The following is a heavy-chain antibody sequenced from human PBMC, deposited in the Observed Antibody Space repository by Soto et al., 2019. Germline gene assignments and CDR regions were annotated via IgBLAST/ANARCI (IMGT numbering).Heavy chain of an antibody. D-gene: IGHD3-3*01. CDR3: ARGGFWSGYWTYYYYGMDV. V-gene: IGHV6-1*01. CDR1: GDSVSSNSSA. J-gene: IGHJ6*02. CDR2: TYYRSKWYN. Sequence: SQTRSLTFAISGDSVSSNSSAWNCISQSPSRGLEWLGRTYYRSKWYNDYAVSVKSRITINPDTSKNQFSLQLNSVTPEDTAVYYCARGGFWSGYWTYYYYGMDVWGQGTTVTVSS.